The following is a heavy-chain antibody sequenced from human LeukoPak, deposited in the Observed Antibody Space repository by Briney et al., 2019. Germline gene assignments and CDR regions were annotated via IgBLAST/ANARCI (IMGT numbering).Heavy chain of an antibody. D-gene: IGHD3-10*01. CDR2: ISSSSSYI. J-gene: IGHJ4*02. Sequence: GGPLRLSCAASGFTFSSYSMNWVRQAPGKGLEWVSSISSSSSYIYYADSVKGRFTISRDNAKNSLYLQMNSLRAEDTAVYYCARKGITMVQGVDYWGQGTLVTVSS. CDR1: GFTFSSYS. V-gene: IGHV3-21*01. CDR3: ARKGITMVQGVDY.